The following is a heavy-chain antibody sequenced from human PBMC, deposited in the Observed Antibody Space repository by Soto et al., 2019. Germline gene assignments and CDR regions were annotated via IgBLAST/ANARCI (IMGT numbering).Heavy chain of an antibody. CDR2: INPSGGTT. Sequence: QVQLVQSGAEVKKPGASVKVSCKASGYTFTSNWIHWMRRAPGQGLEWMGIINPSGGTTYYAQKFQGRVTLTRDTSTSTVYMELTSLTSEDTAVYYCARDHSISSSGAWWLDPWGQGNLVTVSS. CDR3: ARDHSISSSGAWWLDP. V-gene: IGHV1-46*01. D-gene: IGHD6-13*01. J-gene: IGHJ5*02. CDR1: GYTFTSNW.